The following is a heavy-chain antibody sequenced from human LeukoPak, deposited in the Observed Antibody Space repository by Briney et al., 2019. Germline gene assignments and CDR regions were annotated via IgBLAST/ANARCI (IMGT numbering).Heavy chain of an antibody. CDR2: IYYSGST. V-gene: IGHV4-39*07. J-gene: IGHJ4*02. Sequence: RTSETLSLTCTVSGGSISSSSYYWGWIRQPPGKGLEWIGSIYYSGSTYYNPSLKSRVTISVDTSKNQFSLKLSSVTAADTAVYYCARDILTGQGGWGQGTLVTVSS. CDR3: ARDILTGQGG. D-gene: IGHD3-9*01. CDR1: GGSISSSSYY.